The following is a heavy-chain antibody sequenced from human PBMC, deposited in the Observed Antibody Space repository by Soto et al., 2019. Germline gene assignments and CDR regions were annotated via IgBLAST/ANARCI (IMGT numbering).Heavy chain of an antibody. CDR1: GYTFSSYG. J-gene: IGHJ4*02. CDR3: ARDSPPVDY. CDR2: ISAYNGNT. Sequence: QVQLVQSGAEVKKPGASVKVSCKASGYTFSSYGISWGRQAPGQGLEWMGWISAYNGNTKYAQKIKGRVTMTTDTSTSTDYMELRRLRSDDTAVYYCARDSPPVDYWGQGTLVTVSS. V-gene: IGHV1-18*01.